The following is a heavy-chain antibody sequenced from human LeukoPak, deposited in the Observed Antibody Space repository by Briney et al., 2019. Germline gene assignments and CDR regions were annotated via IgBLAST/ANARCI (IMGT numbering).Heavy chain of an antibody. D-gene: IGHD3-22*01. CDR2: IYTSGST. V-gene: IGHV4-4*07. J-gene: IGHJ3*02. Sequence: SETLSLTCTVSGGSISSYYWSWIRQPAGKGLEWIGRIYTSGSTNYNPSLKSRVTMSVDTSKNQFSLKLSSVTAADTAVYYCARAFTYYYDSSGYYSDAFDIWGQGTMDTVSS. CDR3: ARAFTYYYDSSGYYSDAFDI. CDR1: GGSISSYY.